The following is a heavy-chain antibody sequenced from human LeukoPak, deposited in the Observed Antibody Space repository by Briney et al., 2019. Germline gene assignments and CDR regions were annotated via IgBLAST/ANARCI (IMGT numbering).Heavy chain of an antibody. CDR2: IIPIFGTA. CDR3: ARARYCSSTSCFQFDY. J-gene: IGHJ4*02. D-gene: IGHD2-2*01. CDR1: GGTFSSYA. V-gene: IGHV1-69*13. Sequence: SVKVSCKASGGTFSSYAISWVRQAPGQGLEWMGGIIPIFGTANYAQEFQGRVTITADESTSTAYMELSSLRSEDTAVYYCARARYCSSTSCFQFDYWGQGTLVTVSS.